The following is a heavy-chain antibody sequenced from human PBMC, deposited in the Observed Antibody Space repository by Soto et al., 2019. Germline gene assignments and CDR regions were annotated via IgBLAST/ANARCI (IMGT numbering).Heavy chain of an antibody. CDR2: ISSSSSYI. CDR1: GFTFSSYS. CDR3: ARTETQDDYGGNSGSVYFDY. J-gene: IGHJ4*02. Sequence: GGSLRLSCAASGFTFSSYSMNWVRQAPGKGLEWVSSISSSSSYIYYADSVKGRFTISRDNAKNSLYLQMNSLRAEDTAVYYCARTETQDDYGGNSGSVYFDYWGQGTLVTVSS. D-gene: IGHD4-17*01. V-gene: IGHV3-21*01.